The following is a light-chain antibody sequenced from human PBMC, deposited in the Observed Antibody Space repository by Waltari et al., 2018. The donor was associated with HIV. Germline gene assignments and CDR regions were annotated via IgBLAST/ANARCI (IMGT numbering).Light chain of an antibody. CDR3: LQYNNWPPWT. CDR2: GTS. J-gene: IGKJ1*01. Sequence: EIVMTQSPATLSVSPGERATLSCRASQTIGSNLDWYQPKRGQAPWLLNYGTSTRASCIPARFSGLGSGTEFTLTISSLQSEDFAVYYCLQYNNWPPWTFGQGTKVEIK. CDR1: QTIGSN. V-gene: IGKV3-15*01.